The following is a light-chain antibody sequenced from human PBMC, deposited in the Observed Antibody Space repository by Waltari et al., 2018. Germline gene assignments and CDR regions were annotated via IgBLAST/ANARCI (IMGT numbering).Light chain of an antibody. CDR3: QQYDISPLT. J-gene: IGKJ4*01. V-gene: IGKV3-20*01. CDR1: QTVRTTY. CDR2: GAS. Sequence: VMTQSPLSLPVTLGQPASISCRASQTVRTTYLAWYQQKPGQAPTLLIYGASSRATGIPDRFSGSGSGTDFSLTISSLEPEDFAVYYCQQYDISPLTFGGGTKVEIK.